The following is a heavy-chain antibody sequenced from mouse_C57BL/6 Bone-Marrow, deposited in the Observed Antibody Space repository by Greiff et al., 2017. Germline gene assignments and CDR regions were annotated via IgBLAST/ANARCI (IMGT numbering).Heavy chain of an antibody. CDR2: INPSTGYT. Sequence: VQLQQSGAELAKPGASVKMSCKASGYTFTSYWMHWVKQRPGQGLEWIGYINPSTGYTEYNQKFKDKATLTADKSSSTAYMQLSSLTSEDYAVYYGAITTVVAAMDYWGQGTSVTVSA. V-gene: IGHV1-7*01. D-gene: IGHD1-1*01. J-gene: IGHJ4*01. CDR1: GYTFTSYW. CDR3: AITTVVAAMDY.